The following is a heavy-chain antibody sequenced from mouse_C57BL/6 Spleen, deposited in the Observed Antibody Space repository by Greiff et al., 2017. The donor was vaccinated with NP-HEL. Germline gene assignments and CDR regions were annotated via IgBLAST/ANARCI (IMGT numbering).Heavy chain of an antibody. CDR2: YPGSGNTY. J-gene: IGHJ2*01. CDR3: RDPYWDRYYFDY. V-gene: IGHV1-83*01. Sequence: VQLQHSGPELVKPGASVKMSCKASGYTFTDYYMHWVKQKPGKGLEWIGEIYPGSGNTYYNEKFKGKATLTADTSSSTAYMQLSSLTSEDSAVYFCARDPYWDRYYFDYWGQGTTLTVSS. CDR1: YTFTDYYM. D-gene: IGHD4-1*01.